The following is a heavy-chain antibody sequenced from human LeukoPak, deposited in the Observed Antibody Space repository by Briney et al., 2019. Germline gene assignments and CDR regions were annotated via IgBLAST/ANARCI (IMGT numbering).Heavy chain of an antibody. Sequence: GGSLRLSCAVSGITLINYGMSWVRQALGRGLEWVAGISDSGGSTTYADSVKGRFTISRDNPKNTLYLQMNSLRVEDTAVYFCAKRGVVIRVILVGFHKQAYYFDSWGQGALVTVSS. CDR1: GITLINYG. J-gene: IGHJ4*02. V-gene: IGHV3-23*01. CDR2: ISDSGGST. CDR3: AKRGVVIRVILVGFHKQAYYFDS. D-gene: IGHD3-22*01.